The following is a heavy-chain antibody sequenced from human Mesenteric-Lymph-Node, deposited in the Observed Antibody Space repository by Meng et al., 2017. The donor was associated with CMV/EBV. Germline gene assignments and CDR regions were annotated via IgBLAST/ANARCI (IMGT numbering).Heavy chain of an antibody. D-gene: IGHD2-2*01. CDR3: TKEGCSSDSCHFDY. V-gene: IGHV3-11*01. Sequence: GESLKISCAASGFTFSDYYMSWIRQAPGKGLEWVSYISSSGSTIYYADSVKGRFTISRDNAKNSLYLQMNSLRAEDTAVYYCTKEGCSSDSCHFDYWGQGSLVTVSS. CDR2: ISSSGSTI. J-gene: IGHJ4*02. CDR1: GFTFSDYY.